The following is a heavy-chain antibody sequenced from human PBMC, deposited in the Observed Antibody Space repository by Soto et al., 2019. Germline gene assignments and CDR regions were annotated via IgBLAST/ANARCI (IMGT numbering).Heavy chain of an antibody. Sequence: GGSLRLSCAASGFTFSSYGMHWVRQAPGKGLEWVAVIWYDGSNKYYADSVKGRFTISRDNSKNTLYLQMNSLRAEDTAVYYCARDSKSSSSGNYYYYYGMDVWGQGTTVTVSS. J-gene: IGHJ6*02. D-gene: IGHD6-6*01. V-gene: IGHV3-33*01. CDR3: ARDSKSSSSGNYYYYYGMDV. CDR1: GFTFSSYG. CDR2: IWYDGSNK.